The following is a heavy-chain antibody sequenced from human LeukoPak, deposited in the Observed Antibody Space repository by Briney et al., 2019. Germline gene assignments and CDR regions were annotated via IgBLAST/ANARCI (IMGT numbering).Heavy chain of an antibody. D-gene: IGHD3-10*01. CDR2: ISYDGSNK. J-gene: IGHJ4*02. CDR1: GFTFSSYA. Sequence: GRSLRLSCAASGFTFSSYAMHWVRQAPGKGLEWEAVISYDGSNKYYADSVKGRFTISRDNSKNTLYLQMNSLRAEDTAVYYCARDLRGLLWFGELFSTFDYWGQGTLVTVSS. V-gene: IGHV3-30-3*01. CDR3: ARDLRGLLWFGELFSTFDY.